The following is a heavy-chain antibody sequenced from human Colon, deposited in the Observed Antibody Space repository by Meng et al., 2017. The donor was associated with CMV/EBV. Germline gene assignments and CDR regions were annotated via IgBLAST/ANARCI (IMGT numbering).Heavy chain of an antibody. CDR1: GFPFSLFT. J-gene: IGHJ5*02. V-gene: IGHV3-21*06. CDR3: ARDFKSGRP. CDR2: ISPSGDYI. Sequence: GESLKISCVASGFPFSLFTMHWVRQAPGKGLEWVSSISPSGDYIHYADSLKGRFIISRDNTKNSLFLQMNSLRGDDTADYYCARDFKSGRPWGQGTLVTVSS.